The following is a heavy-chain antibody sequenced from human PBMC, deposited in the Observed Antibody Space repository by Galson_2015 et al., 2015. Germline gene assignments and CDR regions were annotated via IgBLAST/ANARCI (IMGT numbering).Heavy chain of an antibody. Sequence: SLRLSCAASGFTFSNAWMSWVRQAPGKGLEWVGRFKSKTDGGTTDYAAPVKGRFTISRDDSKNTLYLQMNSLKADDTAVYYCTKDTPHTYGALEFWGQGTLVTVSS. CDR1: GFTFSNAW. D-gene: IGHD4/OR15-4a*01. V-gene: IGHV3-15*01. J-gene: IGHJ4*02. CDR2: FKSKTDGGTT. CDR3: TKDTPHTYGALEF.